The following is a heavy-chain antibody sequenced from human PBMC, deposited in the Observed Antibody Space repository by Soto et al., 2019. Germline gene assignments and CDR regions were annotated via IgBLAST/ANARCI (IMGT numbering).Heavy chain of an antibody. CDR1: GFTFSSYA. CDR3: AKFGMATTKRSPPYYIDY. J-gene: IGHJ4*02. D-gene: IGHD1-1*01. CDR2: ISGSGGGT. V-gene: IGHV3-23*01. Sequence: GGPLRLSCAASGFTFSSYAMSWVRQAPGKGLEWVSSISGSGGGTYYADSVKGRFTFSRDNSKNTLYLQMNSLRAEDTAVYYCAKFGMATTKRSPPYYIDYWGQGALVTVSS.